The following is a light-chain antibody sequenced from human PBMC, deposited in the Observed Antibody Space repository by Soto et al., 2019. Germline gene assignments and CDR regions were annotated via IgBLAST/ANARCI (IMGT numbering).Light chain of an antibody. Sequence: DIPLTQSPSSLSASLGDRVTITCRASQDIQEFLAWYQQRPGKVPDLLIYAASTLRSGVPSRFSGNASGTDFSFTISSLQPEDVATYYCQKYDRAPAMLGQGTKVDIK. CDR3: QKYDRAPAM. J-gene: IGKJ1*01. CDR1: QDIQEF. V-gene: IGKV1-27*01. CDR2: AAS.